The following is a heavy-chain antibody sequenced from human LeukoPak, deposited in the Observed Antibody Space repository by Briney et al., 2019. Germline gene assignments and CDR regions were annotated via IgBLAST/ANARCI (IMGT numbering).Heavy chain of an antibody. J-gene: IGHJ3*02. CDR3: ARVPNGDYDAFDI. V-gene: IGHV1-69*06. CDR2: IIPIFGTA. Sequence: SVKVSCKASGGTFSSYAISWVRQAPGQGLEWMGGIIPIFGTANYAQKFQGRVTITADKSTSTAYMELSSLRSEDTAVYYCARVPNGDYDAFDIWGQGTMVTVSS. CDR1: GGTFSSYA. D-gene: IGHD4-17*01.